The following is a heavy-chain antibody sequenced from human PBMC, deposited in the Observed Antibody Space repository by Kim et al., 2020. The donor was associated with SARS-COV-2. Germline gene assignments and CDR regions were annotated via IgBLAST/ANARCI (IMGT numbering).Heavy chain of an antibody. V-gene: IGHV3-30*04. J-gene: IGHJ4*02. Sequence: DAVKGRFPISRDDSKNAVYLELNSLRDEDSAVYYCATEGGTSGRCGHFDSWGQGTLVTVSS. D-gene: IGHD2-15*01. CDR3: ATEGGTSGRCGHFDS.